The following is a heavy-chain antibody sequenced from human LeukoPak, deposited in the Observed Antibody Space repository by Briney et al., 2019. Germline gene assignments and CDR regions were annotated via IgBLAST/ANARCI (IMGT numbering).Heavy chain of an antibody. V-gene: IGHV3-21*05. D-gene: IGHD5-12*01. CDR3: ARGPSGVATVPFDP. CDR1: GFTFSSYS. Sequence: GGSLRLSCSASGFTFSSYSMNWVRQAPGKGLEWLSYISSSSSSYIYYADSVKGRFTISRDNAKNSLYLQMKSLRAEDTAVYYCARGPSGVATVPFDPWGQGTLVTVSS. J-gene: IGHJ5*02. CDR2: ISSSSSSYI.